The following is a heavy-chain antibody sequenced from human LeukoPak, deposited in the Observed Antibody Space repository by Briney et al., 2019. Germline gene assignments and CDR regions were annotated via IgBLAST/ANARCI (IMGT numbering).Heavy chain of an antibody. J-gene: IGHJ4*02. V-gene: IGHV3-7*05. CDR2: IKEEGRTT. Sequence: QPGGSLRLSCAASGFSFSSFWMSLVPQAPGKGLEWVADIKEEGRTTYYVDSVKGRFSISRDNSKNSLYLQMNSLRSEDTAMYYCAQESGKFDYWGQGTLVAVSS. CDR3: AQESGKFDY. CDR1: GFSFSSFW.